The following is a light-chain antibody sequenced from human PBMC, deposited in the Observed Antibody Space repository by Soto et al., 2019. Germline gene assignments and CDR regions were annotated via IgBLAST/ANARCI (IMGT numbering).Light chain of an antibody. J-gene: IGKJ1*01. V-gene: IGKV3-20*01. CDR1: QSVGRNY. CDR2: DTS. Sequence: EIVLTQSPGTLSLSPGERASLSCRASQSVGRNYLAWYQQKPGQAPRLFIYDTSTRATGISDRFSGSGSGTDFTLTISXLEPEDFAVYYCQQYGSSPWTFGQGTKV. CDR3: QQYGSSPWT.